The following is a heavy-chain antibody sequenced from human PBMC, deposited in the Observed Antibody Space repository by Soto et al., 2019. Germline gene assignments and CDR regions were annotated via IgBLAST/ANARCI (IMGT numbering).Heavy chain of an antibody. V-gene: IGHV5-51*01. J-gene: IGHJ4*02. D-gene: IGHD6-19*01. CDR3: ATQHPLDSHVWYT. Sequence: GESLKISCKVSGDSFTGFWIGWVRQMPGKGLEWSGSIYPRDSDTRYSPSFQGQVTISADKSLSAAYLQWHSLQASDTAIYYCATQHPLDSHVWYTGGQGTLATVSS. CDR1: GDSFTGFW. CDR2: IYPRDSDT.